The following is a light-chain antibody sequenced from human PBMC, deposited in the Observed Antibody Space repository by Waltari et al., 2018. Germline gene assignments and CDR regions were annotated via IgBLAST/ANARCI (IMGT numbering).Light chain of an antibody. CDR2: QDI. CDR1: ILGSKY. V-gene: IGLV3-1*01. CDR3: QALGSNRWV. Sequence: SSELTQPPSVSVSPGQTAYITFSGDILGSKYASWYQHKPGQSPLRVIYQDINRPSVIPERFSGSKSGNTATLAISGTQAMDDADYYCQALGSNRWVFGGGTKLTVL. J-gene: IGLJ3*02.